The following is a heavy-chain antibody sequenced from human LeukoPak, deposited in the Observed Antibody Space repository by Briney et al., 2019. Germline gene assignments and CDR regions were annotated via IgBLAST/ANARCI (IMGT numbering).Heavy chain of an antibody. J-gene: IGHJ4*02. CDR2: KWSDGNDK. D-gene: IGHD4-4*01. V-gene: IGHV3-33*01. CDR3: ARAREAYIHGLEH. Sequence: PGGSLRLSCSASGFTARRYGMHWVRQTPGKGPGWAANMWAVKWSDGNDKFYADSVKGRLQMNRLRPEDTAIYYCARAREAYIHGLEHWDRGTLVTVSS. CDR1: GFTARRYG.